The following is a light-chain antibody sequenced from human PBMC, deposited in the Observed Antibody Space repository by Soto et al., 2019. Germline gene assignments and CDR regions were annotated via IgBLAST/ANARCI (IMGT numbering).Light chain of an antibody. V-gene: IGKV3-11*01. CDR2: DAS. CDR3: QQRSNYIT. Sequence: EIGLRQAPSTLALSSGEKTTLSCRASHRVSSYLAWYQHKPGQAPRLLIYDASNRATGIPARFSGSGSGTDFTLTISSLEPEDFAVYYCQQRSNYITFGQGTRPAIK. CDR1: HRVSSY. J-gene: IGKJ5*01.